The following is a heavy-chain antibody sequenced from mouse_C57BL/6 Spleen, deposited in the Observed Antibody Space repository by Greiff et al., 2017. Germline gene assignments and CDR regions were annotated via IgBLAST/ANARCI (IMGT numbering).Heavy chain of an antibody. V-gene: IGHV2-2*01. D-gene: IGHD4-1*02. Sequence: QVQLKQSGPGLVQPSPSLSITCTVSGFSLTSYGVHWVRQSPGKGLEWLGVIWSGGSTDYNAAFISRLSISKDNSKSQVFFKMNSLQADDTAIYYCASPLNWDVAWFAYWGQGTLVTVSA. CDR2: IWSGGST. J-gene: IGHJ3*01. CDR1: GFSLTSYG. CDR3: ASPLNWDVAWFAY.